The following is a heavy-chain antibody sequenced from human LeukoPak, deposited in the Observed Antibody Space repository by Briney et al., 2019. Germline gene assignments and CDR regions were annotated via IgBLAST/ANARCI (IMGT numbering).Heavy chain of an antibody. CDR2: IIPIFGTA. V-gene: IGHV1-69*06. CDR3: ARGSSAEYFQH. CDR1: GGTFSSYA. J-gene: IGHJ1*01. Sequence: ASVNVSCKASGGTFSSYAISWVRQAPGQGLEWMGGIIPIFGTANYAQKFQGRVTITADKSTSTAYMELSSLRSEDTAVYYCARGSSAEYFQHWGQGTLVTVSS.